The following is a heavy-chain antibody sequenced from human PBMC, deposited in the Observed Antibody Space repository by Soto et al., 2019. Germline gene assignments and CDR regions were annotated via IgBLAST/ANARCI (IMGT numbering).Heavy chain of an antibody. Sequence: PSETLSLTCTVSGGSISSGDYYWSWIRQPPGKGLEWIGYIYYGGSTYYNPSLKSRVTISVDTSKNQFSLKLSSVTAADTAVYYCASKYCSSTSCTLDYWGQGTLVTVS. J-gene: IGHJ4*02. V-gene: IGHV4-30-4*01. CDR2: IYYGGST. CDR1: GGSISSGDYY. D-gene: IGHD2-2*01. CDR3: ASKYCSSTSCTLDY.